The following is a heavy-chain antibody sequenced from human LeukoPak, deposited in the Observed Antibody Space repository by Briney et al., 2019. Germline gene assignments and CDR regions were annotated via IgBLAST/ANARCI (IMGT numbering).Heavy chain of an antibody. Sequence: SETLSLTCTVYGDSISGSAYYWGWIRQPPGKGLEWIGSIFYGGNTSYNPSLKSRVTISVDTSKNHFSLKVDSVTAADTAVFYCARHRSYYFDHWGQGMLVTVSS. J-gene: IGHJ4*02. D-gene: IGHD3-10*01. V-gene: IGHV4-39*01. CDR2: IFYGGNT. CDR3: ARHRSYYFDH. CDR1: GDSISGSAYY.